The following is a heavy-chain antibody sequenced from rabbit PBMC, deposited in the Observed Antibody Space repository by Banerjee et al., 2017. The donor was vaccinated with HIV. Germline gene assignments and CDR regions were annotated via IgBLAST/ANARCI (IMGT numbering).Heavy chain of an antibody. V-gene: IGHV1S45*01. D-gene: IGHD7-1*01. CDR3: ACGDSIHASYL. J-gene: IGHJ6*01. CDR2: IYAGSSGST. CDR1: GFSFSSSYW. Sequence: QEQLEESGGDLVKPEGSLTLTCTASGFSFSSSYWICWVRQAPGKGLEWIACIYAGSSGSTYYASWAKGRFTISKTSSTTVTLQMTSLTAADTATYFCACGDSIHASYLWGPGTLVTVS.